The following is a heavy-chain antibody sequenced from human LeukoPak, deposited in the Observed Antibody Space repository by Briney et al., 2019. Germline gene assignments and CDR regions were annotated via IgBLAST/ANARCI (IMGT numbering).Heavy chain of an antibody. CDR1: GFTFSSYG. V-gene: IGHV3-30*18. CDR2: ISYDGSNK. J-gene: IGHJ4*02. Sequence: GGSLRLSCAASGFTFSSYGMDWVRQAPGKGLEWVALISYDGSNKYFADSVKGRFTISRDNSKNTLYLQMNSLRAEDTAVYYCAKGSGSYYKSSPQTDWGQGTLVTVSS. CDR3: AKGSGSYYKSSPQTD. D-gene: IGHD3-10*01.